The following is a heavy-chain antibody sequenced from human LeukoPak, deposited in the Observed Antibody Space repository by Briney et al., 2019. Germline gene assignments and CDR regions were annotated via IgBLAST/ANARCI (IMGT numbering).Heavy chain of an antibody. CDR3: ASTYYYDSSGFYAFDV. D-gene: IGHD3-22*01. Sequence: QPGGSLRLSCAASGFTFSSSWMSWVRQAPGKGLGWVANIKQDGSEKYYVDSVKGRFTISRDNAKNSLYLQMNSLRAEDTAVYYCASTYYYDSSGFYAFDVWGQGTMVTVSS. J-gene: IGHJ3*01. V-gene: IGHV3-7*02. CDR2: IKQDGSEK. CDR1: GFTFSSSW.